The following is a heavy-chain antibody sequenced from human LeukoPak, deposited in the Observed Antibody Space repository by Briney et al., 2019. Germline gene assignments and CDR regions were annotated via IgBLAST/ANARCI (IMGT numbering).Heavy chain of an antibody. V-gene: IGHV3-48*04. CDR2: ISSSSSTI. CDR1: GFTFSSYS. Sequence: GGSLRLSCAASGFTFSSYSMNWVRQAPGKGLEWVSYISSSSSTIYYADSVKGRFTISRDNAKNSLYLQMNSLRVEETAVYCCARESRGYNYYYYYMDVWGKGTTVTVSS. CDR3: ARESRGYNYYYYYMDV. J-gene: IGHJ6*03. D-gene: IGHD5-18*01.